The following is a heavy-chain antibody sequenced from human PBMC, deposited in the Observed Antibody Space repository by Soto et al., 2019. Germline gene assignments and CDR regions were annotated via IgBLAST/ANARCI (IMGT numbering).Heavy chain of an antibody. CDR3: ARVRLHYDFGSGWFDP. CDR1: GGTFSSYA. Sequence: QVQLVQSGAEVKKPGSSVKVSCKASGGTFSSYAISWVRQAPGQGLEWMGGIIPIFGTANYAQKFQGRVTITADDSTSTADMELSSLRSEDTAVYYCARVRLHYDFGSGWFDPWGQGTLVTVSS. J-gene: IGHJ5*02. CDR2: IIPIFGTA. D-gene: IGHD3-3*01. V-gene: IGHV1-69*12.